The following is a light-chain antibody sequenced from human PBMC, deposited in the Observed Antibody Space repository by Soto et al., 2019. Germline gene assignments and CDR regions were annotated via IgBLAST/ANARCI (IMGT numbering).Light chain of an antibody. CDR1: QSISRW. CDR2: AAS. J-gene: IGKJ4*01. V-gene: IGKV1-5*01. CDR3: QHLNSYPLT. Sequence: DMQINQSPSTLSSSIGERVTITCRASQSISRWLAWYQKKPGKAPKLLIYAASSLQSGVPSRFSGSGSGTDFTLTISTLQPEDFATYCCQHLNSYPLTFCGVTKVDI.